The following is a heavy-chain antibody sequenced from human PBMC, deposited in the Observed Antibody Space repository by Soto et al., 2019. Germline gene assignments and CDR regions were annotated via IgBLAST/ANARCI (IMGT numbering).Heavy chain of an antibody. J-gene: IGHJ4*02. CDR2: ITSSGGGT. Sequence: SXAXSGFTFSDYVMSWVRQAPGKGLEWVSSITSSGGGTYCADSAKGRFTVSRDNSKNTVYLQMNSLRDEDTAVYYCAKLTEAWAQGTLVTVSS. D-gene: IGHD3-16*01. V-gene: IGHV3-23*01. CDR3: AKLTEA. CDR1: GFTFSDYV.